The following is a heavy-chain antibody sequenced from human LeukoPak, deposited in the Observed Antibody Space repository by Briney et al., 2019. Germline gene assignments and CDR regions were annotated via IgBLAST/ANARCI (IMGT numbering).Heavy chain of an antibody. CDR2: IYSDNT. CDR1: GFTFSSCG. Sequence: GGSLRLSCAASGFTFSSCGMSWVRQAPGKGLEWVSFIYSDNTHYSDSVKGRFTISRDNSKNTLYLQMNSLRAEDTAVYYCARAGFTFSDYFGSFFDYWGQGTLVTVSS. D-gene: IGHD3-10*01. J-gene: IGHJ4*02. CDR3: ARAGFTFSDYFGSFFDY. V-gene: IGHV3-53*01.